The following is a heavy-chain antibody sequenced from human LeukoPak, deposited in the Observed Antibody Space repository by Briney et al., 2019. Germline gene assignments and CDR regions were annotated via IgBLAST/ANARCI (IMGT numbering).Heavy chain of an antibody. J-gene: IGHJ3*02. Sequence: GASVKVSCKASGYTFTSYDINWVRQATGQGLEWMGWMNPNSGNTGYAQKFQGRVTITRNTSISTAYMELSSLRSEDTAVYYCARGVDYLDAFDIWGQGTMVTVSS. CDR2: MNPNSGNT. V-gene: IGHV1-8*03. D-gene: IGHD3/OR15-3a*01. CDR3: ARGVDYLDAFDI. CDR1: GYTFTSYD.